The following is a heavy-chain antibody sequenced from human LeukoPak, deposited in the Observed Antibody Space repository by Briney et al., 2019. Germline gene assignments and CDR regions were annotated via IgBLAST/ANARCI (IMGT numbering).Heavy chain of an antibody. V-gene: IGHV3-64D*06. CDR1: GFTFSTYL. CDR3: VRGTRY. CDR2: ISSNWDNT. J-gene: IGHJ4*02. Sequence: GGPLTLSCSVSGFTFSTYLMHWLRQAPGKGREYVSAISSNWDNTYYADSVRGRFTISRDNSKTTLYLQMSSLRADDTAVYYCVRGTRYWGQGTLLSVSS.